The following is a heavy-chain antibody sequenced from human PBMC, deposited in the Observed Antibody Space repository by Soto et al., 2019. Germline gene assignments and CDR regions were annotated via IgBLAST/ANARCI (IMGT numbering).Heavy chain of an antibody. CDR2: ITHSGRT. CDR1: GGSFSGYH. J-gene: IGHJ4*02. D-gene: IGHD3-3*01. CDR3: ARATYYDFWSGYYNGYYFDY. Sequence: PSETLSLTCSVYGGSFSGYHWTWIRQSPGKGLEWIGEITHSGRTKYNPSLESRVTISVDTSKNQFSLELASLTAADTAVYYCARATYYDFWSGYYNGYYFDYWGQGTLVTVSS. V-gene: IGHV4-34*01.